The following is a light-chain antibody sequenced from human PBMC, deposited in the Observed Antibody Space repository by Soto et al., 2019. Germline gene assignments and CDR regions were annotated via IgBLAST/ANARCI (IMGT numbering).Light chain of an antibody. CDR3: AAWDNSLTTFYV. V-gene: IGLV1-44*01. CDR1: NSKIGTNT. Sequence: QSLLTQPPSASGGPRQRGSICCFGGNSKIGTNTVNWYQQFPGTAPKLLIYNNNQRPSGVPDRFSGSKSATSASLAISGLQSEDEADYYCAAWDNSLTTFYVFGTGTKVTVL. J-gene: IGLJ1*01. CDR2: NNN.